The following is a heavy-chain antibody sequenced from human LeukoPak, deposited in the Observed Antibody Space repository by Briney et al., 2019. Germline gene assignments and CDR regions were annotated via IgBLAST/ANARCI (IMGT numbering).Heavy chain of an antibody. Sequence: GGSLRLSCAASGFTFTNHWMHWVRQAPGKGLVGLSRIRTEGRETNQADSVKGRFTISRDNTKNTLYLQMNSLGAEDTAVDYCGRDAVLGSGSVDCWGQGVLVTVSS. CDR3: GRDAVLGSGSVDC. V-gene: IGHV3-74*01. J-gene: IGHJ4*02. D-gene: IGHD3-10*01. CDR1: GFTFTNHW. CDR2: IRTEGRET.